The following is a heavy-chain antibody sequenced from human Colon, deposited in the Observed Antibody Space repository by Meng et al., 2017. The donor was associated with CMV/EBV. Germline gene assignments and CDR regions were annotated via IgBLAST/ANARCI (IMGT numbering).Heavy chain of an antibody. CDR1: GFTFTNYA. J-gene: IGHJ4*02. Sequence: GESLKISCAASGFTFTNYAMNWVRQAPGKGLEWVALVSYDGGISYISDSVKGRFTISRDNSNNTLYLQMDSLRVDDTAMYHCARDYYGAGSDFILQFWGQGTLVTVSS. V-gene: IGHV3-30*04. CDR3: ARDYYGAGSDFILQF. CDR2: VSYDGGIS. D-gene: IGHD3-10*01.